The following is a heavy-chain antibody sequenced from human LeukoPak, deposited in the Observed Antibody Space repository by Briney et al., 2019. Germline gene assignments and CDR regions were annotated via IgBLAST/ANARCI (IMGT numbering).Heavy chain of an antibody. CDR3: AKDHYYGSGSYSRWVYFDY. CDR1: GFTFDDYT. Sequence: GGSLRLSCAASGFTFDDYTMHWVRQAPGKGLEWVSLISWDGGSTYYADSVKGRFTISRDNSKNSLYLQMNSLRTEDTALYFCAKDHYYGSGSYSRWVYFDYWGQGTRVTVSS. CDR2: ISWDGGST. J-gene: IGHJ4*02. V-gene: IGHV3-43*01. D-gene: IGHD3-10*01.